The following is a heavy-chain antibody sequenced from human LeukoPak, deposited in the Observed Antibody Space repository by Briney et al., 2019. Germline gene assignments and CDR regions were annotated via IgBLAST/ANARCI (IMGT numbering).Heavy chain of an antibody. CDR3: ARGYCSGGSCYLKTGNWFDP. J-gene: IGHJ5*02. V-gene: IGHV3-74*01. Sequence: GGSRRLSCAVSGFTFSSYWTHWVRQAPGKGLVWVSRINIDVSSTSYADSVKGRFTIYRDNAKNTLYLQMNSLRAEDTAVYYCARGYCSGGSCYLKTGNWFDPWGQGTLVTVSS. D-gene: IGHD2-15*01. CDR1: GFTFSSYW. CDR2: INIDVSST.